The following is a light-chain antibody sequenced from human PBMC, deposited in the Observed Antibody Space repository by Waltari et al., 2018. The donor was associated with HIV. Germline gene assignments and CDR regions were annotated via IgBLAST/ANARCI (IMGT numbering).Light chain of an antibody. CDR3: CSYVGSGYV. CDR2: DVS. J-gene: IGLJ1*01. Sequence: QSALTQPRSVSGSPGQSVTISCTGTSSDVGGYNYVSWYQQHPGKAPKLMIYDVSKRPSGVPYRFSGSKSGNTASLTISGLQAEDEADYYCCSYVGSGYVFGTGTKVTVL. V-gene: IGLV2-11*01. CDR1: SSDVGGYNY.